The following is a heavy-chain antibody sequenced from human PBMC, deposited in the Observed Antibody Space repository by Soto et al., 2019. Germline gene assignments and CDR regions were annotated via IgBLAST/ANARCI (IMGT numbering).Heavy chain of an antibody. CDR2: IDPSDSYT. V-gene: IGHV5-10-1*03. D-gene: IGHD2-15*01. CDR1: GYYFTSYW. CDR3: ARGSAYCSGGSCYGSFDP. J-gene: IGHJ5*02. Sequence: EVQLVQSGAEVKKPGESLRISCEASGYYFTSYWITWVRQMPGKGLEWMGRIDPSDSYTSYSPSFQGHVTISADKSITTAYLQWSSLKASDTAMYYCARGSAYCSGGSCYGSFDPWGQGTLVTVSS.